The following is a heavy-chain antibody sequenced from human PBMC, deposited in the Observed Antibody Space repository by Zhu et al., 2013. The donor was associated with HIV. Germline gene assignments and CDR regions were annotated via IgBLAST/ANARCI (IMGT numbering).Heavy chain of an antibody. J-gene: IGHJ4*02. V-gene: IGHV4-34*01. D-gene: IGHD3-10*01. CDR3: ARETYYYGSGSYSVTYYFDY. Sequence: QVQLQQWGAGLLKPSETLSLTCAVYGGSFSGYYWSWIRQPPGKGLEWIGEINHSGSTNYNPSLKSRVTISVDTSKNQFSLKLSSVTAADTAVYYCARETYYYGSGSYSVTYYFDYWGQGTLVTVSS. CDR1: GGSFSGYY. CDR2: INHSGST.